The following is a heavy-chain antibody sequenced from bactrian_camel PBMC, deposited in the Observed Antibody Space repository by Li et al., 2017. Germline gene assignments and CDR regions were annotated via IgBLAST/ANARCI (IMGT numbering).Heavy chain of an antibody. CDR2: LGSDGVT. Sequence: QLVESGGGSAQTGGSLRLSCSASAGTYRNNVVGWFRQAPGKEREGVASLGSDGVTKYADSVNGRFTLSRAEREVFLQMDKLQPDDAGTYTCAAAAKCRPYAWTGPNSDEVLYWGRGTQVTVS. V-gene: IGHV3S53*01. J-gene: IGHJ4*01. CDR1: AGTYRNNV. CDR3: AAAAKCRPYAWTGPNSDEVLY. D-gene: IGHD1*01.